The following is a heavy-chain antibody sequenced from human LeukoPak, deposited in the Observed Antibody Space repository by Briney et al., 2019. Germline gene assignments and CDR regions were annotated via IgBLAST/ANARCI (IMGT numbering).Heavy chain of an antibody. J-gene: IGHJ5*02. CDR3: ARGGDYYRFDP. Sequence: GGSLRLSCAASGFTFSSYAMHWVRQAPGKGLEWVAVISYDGSNKYYADSVKGRFTISRDNSKNTLYLQMNSLRAEDTAVYYCARGGDYYRFDPWGQGTLSPSPQ. D-gene: IGHD4-17*01. CDR1: GFTFSSYA. CDR2: ISYDGSNK. V-gene: IGHV3-30*04.